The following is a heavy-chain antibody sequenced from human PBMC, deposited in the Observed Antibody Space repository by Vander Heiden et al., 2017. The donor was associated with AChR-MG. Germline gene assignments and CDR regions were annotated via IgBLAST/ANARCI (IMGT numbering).Heavy chain of an antibody. CDR1: GFTFSSYA. J-gene: IGHJ4*02. Sequence: QVQLVESGGGVVQPGRSLRPSCAASGFTFSSYAMHSVRQAPGKGLGWGAVISYDGSNKYYADSVKGRFTISRDNSKNTLYLQMNSRRAEDTAVYYCARGNYGSGSYLIEYYFDYWGQGTLVTVSS. CDR3: ARGNYGSGSYLIEYYFDY. D-gene: IGHD3-10*01. CDR2: ISYDGSNK. V-gene: IGHV3-30-3*01.